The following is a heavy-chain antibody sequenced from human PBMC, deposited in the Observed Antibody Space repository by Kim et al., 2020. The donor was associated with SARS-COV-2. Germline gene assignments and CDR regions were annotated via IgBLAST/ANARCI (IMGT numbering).Heavy chain of an antibody. V-gene: IGHV4-31*03. CDR3: ARIDFGYSGYDHGDWYFDL. CDR1: GGSISSGGYY. CDR2: IYYSGST. J-gene: IGHJ2*01. D-gene: IGHD5-12*01. Sequence: SETLSLTCTVSGGSISSGGYYWSWIRQHPGKGLEWIGYIYYSGSTYYNPSLKSRVTISVDTSKNQFSLKLSSVTAADTAVYYCARIDFGYSGYDHGDWYFDLWGRGTLVTVSS.